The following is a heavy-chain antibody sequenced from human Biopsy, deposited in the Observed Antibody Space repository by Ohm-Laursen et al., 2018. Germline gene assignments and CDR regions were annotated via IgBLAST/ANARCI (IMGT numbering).Heavy chain of an antibody. CDR2: FAPENGKT. J-gene: IGHJ4*02. Sequence: SSVKVSCKVSGYTLTELSMHWVRQAPGKGLGWMGGFAPENGKTVYAQNFQARVSMTEDTSTDTAYMELRSLRSEDTAVYYCAADINVWNVNYWGQGTQVTVSS. CDR3: AADINVWNVNY. D-gene: IGHD1-1*01. V-gene: IGHV1-24*01. CDR1: GYTLTELS.